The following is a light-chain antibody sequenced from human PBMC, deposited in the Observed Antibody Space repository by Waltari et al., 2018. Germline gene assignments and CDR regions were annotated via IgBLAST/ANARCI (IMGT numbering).Light chain of an antibody. CDR3: QVWDSGADYV. V-gene: IGLV3-21*02. J-gene: IGLJ1*01. CDR1: DIATKS. CDR2: RNS. Sequence: SYVLTQPPSVSVAPGQTATITCGENDIATKSVNWYQQKPGQAPVLVVYRNSDRPSGIPERFSGSNSGNAATLTISRVDAGDEADYYCQVWDSGADYVFGTGTMVTVL.